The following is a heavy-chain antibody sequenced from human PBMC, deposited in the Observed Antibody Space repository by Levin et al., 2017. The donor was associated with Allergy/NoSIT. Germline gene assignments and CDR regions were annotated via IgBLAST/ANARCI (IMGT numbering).Heavy chain of an antibody. J-gene: IGHJ4*02. CDR3: ARGIPYGY. D-gene: IGHD2-2*02. Sequence: SETLSLTCAVSGGSISSTNWCTWVRQSPAKGLEWIGEIFHTGSTNYNPSLQSRVTISVDKPKNQFSLKLNSVTAADTAVYYCARGIPYGYWGQGTLVTVSS. CDR1: GGSISSTNW. V-gene: IGHV4-4*02. CDR2: IFHTGST.